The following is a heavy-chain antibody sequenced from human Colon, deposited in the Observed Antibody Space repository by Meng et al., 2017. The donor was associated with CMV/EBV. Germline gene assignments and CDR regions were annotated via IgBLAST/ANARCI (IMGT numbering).Heavy chain of an antibody. D-gene: IGHD3-10*01. CDR2: IFSGGIT. V-gene: IGHV4-61*03. J-gene: IGHJ5*02. Sequence: LICPVSGGCSRLRSYAWSWVRQPPGKGLEWVGSIFSGGITRCNPSLQSRVSMSLHTSRNHFSLILRSVTAAGTAVYYCANYTSDWFDPWGQGTLVTVSS. CDR1: GGCSRLRSYA. CDR3: ANYTSDWFDP.